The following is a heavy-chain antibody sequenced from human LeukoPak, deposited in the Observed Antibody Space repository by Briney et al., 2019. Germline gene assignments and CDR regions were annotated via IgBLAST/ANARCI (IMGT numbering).Heavy chain of an antibody. CDR1: GFTFSSYA. D-gene: IGHD3-10*01. V-gene: IGHV3-30-3*01. CDR2: ISYDGSNK. J-gene: IGHJ4*02. CDR3: ARVLEAYYYGSGSYYKYFDY. Sequence: GRSLRLSCAASGFTFSSYAMHWVRQAPGKGLEWVAAISYDGSNKYYADSVKGRFTISRDNSKNTLYLQMNSLRAEDTAVYYCARVLEAYYYGSGSYYKYFDYWGQGTLVTVSS.